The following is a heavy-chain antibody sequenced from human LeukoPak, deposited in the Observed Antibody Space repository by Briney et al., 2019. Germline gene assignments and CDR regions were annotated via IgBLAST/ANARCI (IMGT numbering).Heavy chain of an antibody. J-gene: IGHJ3*02. V-gene: IGHV3-13*05. CDR3: ARGSLGAPNAFDI. Sequence: GGSLRLSCAASGFTFTTYSMNWVRQTTGEGLEWVSAIGTAGDPYYAGSVKGRFTISRENAQNSLYLQMNSLRAGDTAVYYCARGSLGAPNAFDIWGQGTMVTVSS. CDR1: GFTFTTYS. D-gene: IGHD1-26*01. CDR2: IGTAGDP.